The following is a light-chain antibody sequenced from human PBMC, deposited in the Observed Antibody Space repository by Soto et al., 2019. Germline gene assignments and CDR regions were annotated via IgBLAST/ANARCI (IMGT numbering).Light chain of an antibody. CDR3: QQYNNWPPT. J-gene: IGKJ5*01. V-gene: IGKV3-15*01. CDR1: QSVNSN. CDR2: GAS. Sequence: EIVITQSPATLSINTGERATLSCRASQSVNSNLAWYQQKLGQAPSLLIYGASTRATGIPARFSGSGSGTEFTLTISSLQSEDFAVYYCQQYNNWPPTFGQGTRLEIK.